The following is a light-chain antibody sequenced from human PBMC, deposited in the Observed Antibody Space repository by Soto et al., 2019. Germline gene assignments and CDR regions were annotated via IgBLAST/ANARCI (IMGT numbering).Light chain of an antibody. V-gene: IGLV3-1*01. CDR2: QDT. CDR1: KLGDKY. CDR3: QAWDSSIHVV. Sequence: SYELTQPLSVSVFPGQTASITCSGDKLGDKYACWYQQKPGQSPVLVIYQDTKRPSGIPERFSGSNSGNTATLTITGTQAMDEADYYCQAWDSSIHVVFGGGTKLTVL. J-gene: IGLJ2*01.